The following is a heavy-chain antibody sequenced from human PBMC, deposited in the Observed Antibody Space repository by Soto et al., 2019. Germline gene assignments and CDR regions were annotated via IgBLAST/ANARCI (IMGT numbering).Heavy chain of an antibody. D-gene: IGHD2-2*03. Sequence: GASVKVSCKVSGYTLTELSMHWVRQAPGKGLEWMGGFDPEDGETIYAQKFQGRVTMTEDTSTDTAYMELSSLRSEDTAVYYCATGLQGGLDRILFDPWGQGTLVTVSS. CDR3: ATGLQGGLDRILFDP. CDR1: GYTLTELS. J-gene: IGHJ5*02. CDR2: FDPEDGET. V-gene: IGHV1-24*01.